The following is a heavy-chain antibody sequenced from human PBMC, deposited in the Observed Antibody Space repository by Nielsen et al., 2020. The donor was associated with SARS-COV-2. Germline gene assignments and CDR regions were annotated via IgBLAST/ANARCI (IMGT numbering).Heavy chain of an antibody. Sequence: GSLRLSCAVYGGSFSGYYWSWIRQPPGKGLEWIGEINHSGSTYYNPSLKSRVTISVDTSKNQFSLKLSSVTAADTAVYYCARDLAARYWFDPWGQGTLVTVSS. D-gene: IGHD6-6*01. CDR2: INHSGST. V-gene: IGHV4-34*01. CDR1: GGSFSGYY. J-gene: IGHJ5*02. CDR3: ARDLAARYWFDP.